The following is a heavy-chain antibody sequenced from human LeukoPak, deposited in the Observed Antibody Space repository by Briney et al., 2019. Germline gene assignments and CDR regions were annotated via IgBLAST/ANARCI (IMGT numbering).Heavy chain of an antibody. CDR2: ISGSGGST. Sequence: GGSLRLSCAASGFTFSSYAMSWVRQAPGKGLERVSAISGSGGSTYYADSVKGRFTISRDNSKNTLYLQMNSLRAEDTAVYYCAKDLGDPGQGYWGQGTLVTVSS. D-gene: IGHD3-10*01. J-gene: IGHJ4*02. V-gene: IGHV3-23*01. CDR1: GFTFSSYA. CDR3: AKDLGDPGQGY.